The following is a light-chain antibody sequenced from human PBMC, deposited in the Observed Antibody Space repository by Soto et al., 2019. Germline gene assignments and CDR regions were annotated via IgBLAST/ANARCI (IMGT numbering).Light chain of an antibody. CDR3: AAWDDSLNGYV. Sequence: SVPTPPASASGTPGRRFVISCSGSISNIGSNTVNWYQQLPGTAPKLLIYSNNHRPSGVPDRFSGSKSGTSASLAISGLQSDHEADYYCAAWDDSLNGYVFATGTKVTVL. V-gene: IGLV1-44*01. CDR2: SNN. CDR1: ISNIGSNT. J-gene: IGLJ1*01.